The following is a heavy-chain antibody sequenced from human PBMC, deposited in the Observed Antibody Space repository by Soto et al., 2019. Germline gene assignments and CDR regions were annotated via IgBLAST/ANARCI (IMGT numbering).Heavy chain of an antibody. V-gene: IGHV3-7*01. CDR1: GFSINTYW. D-gene: IGHD2-15*01. CDR2: INPEGNAK. J-gene: IGHJ4*02. CDR3: AAWDISNI. Sequence: PWGSLRLSCTVFGFSINTYWMNWIRQTPGKGLEWVANINPEGNAKTYVDPVKARFFVSRDNTRNSLDLQMTSLRVEDSAIYFCAAWDISNIWGKGIPVTVSS.